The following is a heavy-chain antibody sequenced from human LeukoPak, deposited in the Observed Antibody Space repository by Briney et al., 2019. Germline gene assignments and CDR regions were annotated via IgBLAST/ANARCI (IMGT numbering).Heavy chain of an antibody. D-gene: IGHD3-22*01. CDR2: INPNSGGT. CDR3: ARQYYYDSSGYYYYYGMDV. J-gene: IGHJ6*02. CDR1: GYTFTGYY. V-gene: IGHV1-2*02. Sequence: ASVKASCKASGYTFTGYYMHWVRQAPGQGLEWMGWINPNSGGTNYAQKFQGRVTMTRDTSISTAYMELSRLRSDDTAVYYCARQYYYDSSGYYYYYGMDVWGQGTTVTVSS.